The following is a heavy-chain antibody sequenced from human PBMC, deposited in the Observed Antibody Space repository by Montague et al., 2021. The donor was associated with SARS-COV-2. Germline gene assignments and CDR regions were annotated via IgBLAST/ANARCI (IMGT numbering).Heavy chain of an antibody. J-gene: IGHJ4*02. CDR1: GLTFGDYV. D-gene: IGHD3-10*01. CDR3: TREHYGSGSYYYDY. CDR2: IRSKAYGGTA. V-gene: IGHV3-49*04. Sequence: SLRLSCAASGLTFGDYVMSWVRQAPGKGLEWVSFIRSKAYGGTAEYAASVKGRFTISRDDSKSIAYLQMNSLKTEDTAMYYYTREHYGSGSYYYDYWGQGTLVTVSS.